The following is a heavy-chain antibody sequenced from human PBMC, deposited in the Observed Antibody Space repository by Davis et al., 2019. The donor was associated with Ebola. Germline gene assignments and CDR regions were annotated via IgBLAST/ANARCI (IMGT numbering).Heavy chain of an antibody. CDR2: ISGSGGST. J-gene: IGHJ5*02. CDR1: GFTFSSYA. D-gene: IGHD1-26*01. CDR3: ARGVVGATNWFDP. Sequence: GESLKISCAASGFTFSSYAMSWVRQAPGKGLEWVSTISGSGGSTYYADSVKGRFTISRDNSKNTLYLQMNSLRADDTAVYYCARGVVGATNWFDPWGQGTLVTVSS. V-gene: IGHV3-23*01.